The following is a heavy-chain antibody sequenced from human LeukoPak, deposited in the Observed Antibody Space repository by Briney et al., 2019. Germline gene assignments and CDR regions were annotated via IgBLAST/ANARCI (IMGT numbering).Heavy chain of an antibody. J-gene: IGHJ4*02. V-gene: IGHV4-4*07. CDR3: ARDQEGGSCSSVLDY. Sequence: PSVTLPLTCTVSGGSISSYYWSWIRQPAGKGLEWIGRIYTSGSTNYNPSLKSRVTMSVDTSKNQFSLKLSSVTAADTAVYYCARDQEGGSCSSVLDYWGQGTLVTVSS. CDR1: GGSISSYY. CDR2: IYTSGST. D-gene: IGHD2-15*01.